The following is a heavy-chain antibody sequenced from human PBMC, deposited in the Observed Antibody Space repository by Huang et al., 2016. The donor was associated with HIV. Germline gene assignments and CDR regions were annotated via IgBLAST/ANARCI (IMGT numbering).Heavy chain of an antibody. J-gene: IGHJ6*02. V-gene: IGHV1-69*06. Sequence: QVQLVQSGAEVKKPGSSVEVSCKASGGSFSSYAISWVRQAPGQGLDWVGGINPISRTANSAQKFRARATITADKSTSTAYMELTGLTSAETAVYYCVRGAGKYYYYGMDVWGQGTTVTVSS. CDR1: GGSFSSYA. CDR3: VRGAGKYYYYGMDV. D-gene: IGHD3-10*01. CDR2: INPISRTA.